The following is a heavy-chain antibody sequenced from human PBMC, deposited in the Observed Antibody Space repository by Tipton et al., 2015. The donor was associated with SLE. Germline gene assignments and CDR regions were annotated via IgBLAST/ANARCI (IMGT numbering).Heavy chain of an antibody. CDR2: IYYSGST. D-gene: IGHD3-16*01. J-gene: IGHJ3*02. CDR3: ARVFMIQGGAFDI. Sequence: TLSLTCTVSGGSISSSSYYWGWIRQPPGKGLEWIGSIYYSGSTYYNPSLKSRVTISVDTSKNQFSLKLSSVTAADTAVYYCARVFMIQGGAFDIWGQGTMVTVSS. V-gene: IGHV4-39*07. CDR1: GGSISSSSYY.